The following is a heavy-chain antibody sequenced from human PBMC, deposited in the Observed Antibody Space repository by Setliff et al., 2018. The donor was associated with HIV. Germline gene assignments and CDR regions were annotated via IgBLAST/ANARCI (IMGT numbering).Heavy chain of an antibody. CDR3: ARAEMATIVAFDI. J-gene: IGHJ3*02. CDR1: GGSIIDSRYF. CDR2: VYYSGIT. V-gene: IGHV4-39*07. Sequence: SETLSLTCTVSGGSIIDSRYFWGWIRQPPGKGLEWIGSVYYSGITYYSSSLKSRVTVSVDTSRIQFSLKLTSVTAADTAVYYCARAEMATIVAFDIWGQGTMVTVSS. D-gene: IGHD5-12*01.